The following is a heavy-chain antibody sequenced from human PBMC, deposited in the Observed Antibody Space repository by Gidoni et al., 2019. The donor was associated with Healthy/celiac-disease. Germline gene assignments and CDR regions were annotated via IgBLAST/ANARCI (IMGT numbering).Heavy chain of an antibody. J-gene: IGHJ5*02. Sequence: VQLQESGPGLVKPPETLSLTCPVPGGSISSYHWCWTRQPPGKGLEWIGYIYYSGSTNYNPSLNSRVTISVDTSKNHFSLKLSSVAAADTAVYYCAGGDSSGYGGWFDPWGQGTLVTVSS. CDR2: IYYSGST. CDR1: GGSISSYH. D-gene: IGHD3-22*01. V-gene: IGHV4-59*01. CDR3: AGGDSSGYGGWFDP.